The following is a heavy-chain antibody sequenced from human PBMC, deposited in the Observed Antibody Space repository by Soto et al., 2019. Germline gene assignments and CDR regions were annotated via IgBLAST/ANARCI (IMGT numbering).Heavy chain of an antibody. V-gene: IGHV4-30-4*01. D-gene: IGHD5-12*01. CDR2: IYYSGST. CDR1: GGSISRGDYY. CDR3: ARGKENSGYDRMVGINDY. J-gene: IGHJ4*02. Sequence: ASETLSLTCTVSGGSISRGDYYWSWIRQPPGKGLEWIGYIYYSGSTYYNPSLKSRVTISVDTSKNQFSLKLTSVTAADTAVYYCARGKENSGYDRMVGINDYWGQGTLVTVSS.